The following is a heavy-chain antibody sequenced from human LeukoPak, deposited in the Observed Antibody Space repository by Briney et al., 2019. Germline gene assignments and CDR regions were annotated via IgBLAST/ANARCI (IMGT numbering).Heavy chain of an antibody. J-gene: IGHJ3*02. CDR2: IYYSGST. V-gene: IGHV4-30-4*01. Sequence: SQTLSLTCTVSGGSISSGDYYWSWIRQPPGKGLEWIGYIYYSGSTYYNPSLKSRVTISVDTSKNQFSLKLSSVTAADTAVYYCARDYGGNPRDAFDIWGQGTMVTVSS. CDR1: GGSISSGDYY. D-gene: IGHD4-23*01. CDR3: ARDYGGNPRDAFDI.